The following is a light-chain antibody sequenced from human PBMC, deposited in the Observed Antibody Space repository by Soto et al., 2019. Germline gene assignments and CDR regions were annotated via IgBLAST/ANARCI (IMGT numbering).Light chain of an antibody. CDR1: QNVSSL. CDR2: DAS. J-gene: IGKJ5*01. CDR3: QQGGNWPLT. V-gene: IGKV3-11*01. Sequence: EIVLTQSPATLSLSPGEGATVSCRASQNVSSLLAWYQQKRGQAPRLLIYDASSRASGIPARFSGSGSGTDFTLTISYLEPEDFAVYYCQQGGNWPLTFGQGTRLEIK.